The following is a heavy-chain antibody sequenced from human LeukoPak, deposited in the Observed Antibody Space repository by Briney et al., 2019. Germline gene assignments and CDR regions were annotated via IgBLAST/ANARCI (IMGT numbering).Heavy chain of an antibody. D-gene: IGHD3-10*01. V-gene: IGHV4-39*01. CDR1: GGSISSRSYY. CDR2: IYYSGST. J-gene: IGHJ4*02. Sequence: SETLSLTCTVSGGSISSRSYYWGWIRQPPGKGLEWIGSIYYSGSTYYNPSLKSRVTISVDTSKNQFSLKLSSVTAADTAVYYCARRPSGLLWFVELNYWGQGTLVTVSS. CDR3: ARRPSGLLWFVELNY.